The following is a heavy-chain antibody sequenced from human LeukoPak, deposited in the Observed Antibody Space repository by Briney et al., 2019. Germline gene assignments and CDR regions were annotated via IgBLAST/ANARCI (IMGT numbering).Heavy chain of an antibody. J-gene: IGHJ4*02. Sequence: ASVKVSCKASGYTFTSYDINWVRQATGQGLEWMGWMNPNSGNTGYAQKFQGRVTITRNTSISTAYMELSSLGSEDTAVYYCARGLGRWGGVYSFWGQGPLVPVSS. CDR2: MNPNSGNT. CDR1: GYTFTSYD. V-gene: IGHV1-8*03. D-gene: IGHD3-16*01. CDR3: ARGLGRWGGVYSF.